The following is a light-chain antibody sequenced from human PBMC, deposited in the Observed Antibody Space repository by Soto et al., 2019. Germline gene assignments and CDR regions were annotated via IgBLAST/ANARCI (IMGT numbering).Light chain of an antibody. CDR3: QQSYTSPTT. J-gene: IGKJ5*01. V-gene: IGKV1-39*01. CDR2: GAS. Sequence: DIQMTQSPSFLSASVGDRVTITCRASQSIGKHLNWYQQKPGKAPKFLIYGASTLQGGVPSRFTGSGSGTDFTLTVNSLQAEDFATYYCQQSYTSPTTFGQGTRLEIK. CDR1: QSIGKH.